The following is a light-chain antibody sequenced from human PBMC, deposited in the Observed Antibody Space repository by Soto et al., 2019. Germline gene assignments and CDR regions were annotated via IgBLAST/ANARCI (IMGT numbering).Light chain of an antibody. V-gene: IGLV2-14*03. J-gene: IGLJ1*01. Sequence: QSALTQPASVSGSPGQSITISCTGTSSDVGGYDYVSWYQHRPGKAPKLMIYDVSNRPSGVSNRFSGPKSGNTASLTISGLQPEDEADYYCCSYTTSNTRQIVFGTGTKVTVL. CDR3: CSYTTSNTRQIV. CDR2: DVS. CDR1: SSDVGGYDY.